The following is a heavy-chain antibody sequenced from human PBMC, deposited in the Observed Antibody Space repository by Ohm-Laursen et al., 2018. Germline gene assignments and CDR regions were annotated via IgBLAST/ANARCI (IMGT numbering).Heavy chain of an antibody. V-gene: IGHV3-7*01. CDR2: INEDGSLR. CDR1: GFTFSNHG. D-gene: IGHD3-16*01. Sequence: SLRLSCTASGFTFSNHGMHWVRQAPGKGLEWVANINEDGSLRYYVDSVKGRFAISRDNAKNSLFLQMDSLRAEDTAIYYCARVLGSYDYGDYWGQGTPVTVSS. CDR3: ARVLGSYDYGDY. J-gene: IGHJ4*02.